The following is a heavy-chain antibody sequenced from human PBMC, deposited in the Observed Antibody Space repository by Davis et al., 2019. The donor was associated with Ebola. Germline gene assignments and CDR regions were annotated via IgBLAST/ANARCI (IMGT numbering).Heavy chain of an antibody. CDR1: GGSISSSSYY. CDR3: ARHRTYYYDSSGYGSYWYFDL. V-gene: IGHV4-39*01. D-gene: IGHD3-22*01. Sequence: MPSETLSLTCTVSGGSISSSSYYWGWIRQPPGKGLEWIGSIYYSGSTYYNPSLKSRVTISVDTSKNQFSLKLSSVTAADTAVYYCARHRTYYYDSSGYGSYWYFDLWGRGTLVTVSS. J-gene: IGHJ2*01. CDR2: IYYSGST.